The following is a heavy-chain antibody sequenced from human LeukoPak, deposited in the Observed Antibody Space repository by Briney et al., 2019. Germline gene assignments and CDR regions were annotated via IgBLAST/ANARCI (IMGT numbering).Heavy chain of an antibody. D-gene: IGHD3-22*01. CDR2: ISYDGSNK. J-gene: IGHJ4*02. V-gene: IGHV3-30*04. CDR1: GFTFSSYA. Sequence: GGSLRLSCAASGFTFSSYAMHWVRQAPGKGLEWVAVISYDGSNKYYADSVKGRFTISRDNSKNTLYLQMNSLRAEDTAVYYCARDFSSGAYYDSSGYPDYWGQGTLVTVSS. CDR3: ARDFSSGAYYDSSGYPDY.